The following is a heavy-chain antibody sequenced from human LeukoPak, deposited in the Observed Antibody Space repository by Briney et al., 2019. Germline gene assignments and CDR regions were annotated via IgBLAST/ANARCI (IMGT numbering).Heavy chain of an antibody. CDR2: ISSIGSYI. Sequence: GGSLRLSCAASGFTFSSYSMNWVRQAPGKGLEWVSSISSIGSYIYYADSVKGRFTISRDNSKNTLYLQINSLRAEDTAVYYCAKDPRSYIVTTMLFQYWGQGTLVTVSS. J-gene: IGHJ4*02. CDR1: GFTFSSYS. CDR3: AKDPRSYIVTTMLFQY. V-gene: IGHV3-21*04. D-gene: IGHD5-12*01.